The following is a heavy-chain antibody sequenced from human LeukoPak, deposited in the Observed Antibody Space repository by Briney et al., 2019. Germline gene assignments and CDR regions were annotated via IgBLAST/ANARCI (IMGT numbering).Heavy chain of an antibody. V-gene: IGHV3-30-3*01. CDR3: ARDRIGYVWGSYSSSYGMDV. Sequence: QPGRSLRLSCAASGFTFNSYAMHWVRQAPGKGLEWVAVISYEGDKRYYADSVKGPFTISRDNSKNTLYLQMNSLRAEDTAVYYCARDRIGYVWGSYSSSYGMDVWGQGTTVTVSS. CDR1: GFTFNSYA. CDR2: ISYEGDKR. D-gene: IGHD3-16*01. J-gene: IGHJ6*02.